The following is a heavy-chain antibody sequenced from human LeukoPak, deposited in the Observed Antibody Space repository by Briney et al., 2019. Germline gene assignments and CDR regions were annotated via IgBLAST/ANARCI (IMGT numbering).Heavy chain of an antibody. CDR1: GSTFSDYG. CDR2: IRHDGNKK. V-gene: IGHV3-30*02. CDR3: VKDNPLDY. Sequence: PGGSLRLSCGASGSTFSDYGMLWVRQAPGKGLDWVAFIRHDGNKKLYADSVKGRFTISRDNSKNTLYLYVNSLRPDDSAVYYCVKDNPLDYWGQGTLVIASS. J-gene: IGHJ4*02.